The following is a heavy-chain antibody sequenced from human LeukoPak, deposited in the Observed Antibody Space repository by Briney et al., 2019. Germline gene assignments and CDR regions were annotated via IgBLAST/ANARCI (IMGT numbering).Heavy chain of an antibody. Sequence: PSQTLSLTCTVSGGSISSGSYYWSWIRQPAGKGLEWIGRIYTSGSTNYNPSLKSPVTISVDTSKNQFSLKLSSVTAADTAVYYCAREVGIVVVPAARVFDYWGQGTLVTVSS. CDR2: IYTSGST. J-gene: IGHJ4*02. CDR1: GGSISSGSYY. D-gene: IGHD2-2*01. CDR3: AREVGIVVVPAARVFDY. V-gene: IGHV4-61*02.